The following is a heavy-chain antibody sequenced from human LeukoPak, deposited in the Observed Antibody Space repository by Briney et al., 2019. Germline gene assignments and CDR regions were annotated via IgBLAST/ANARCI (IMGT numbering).Heavy chain of an antibody. CDR2: IIPIFGTA. J-gene: IGHJ6*03. CDR3: ARGDDIVATIRDYYYYMDV. CDR1: GYTFSSYG. Sequence: SVKVSCKASGYTFSSYGISWVRQAPGQGLEWMGGIIPIFGTANYAQKFQGRVTITADKSTSTAYMELSSLRSEDTAVYYCARGDDIVATIRDYYYYMDVWGKGTTVTVSS. D-gene: IGHD5-12*01. V-gene: IGHV1-69*06.